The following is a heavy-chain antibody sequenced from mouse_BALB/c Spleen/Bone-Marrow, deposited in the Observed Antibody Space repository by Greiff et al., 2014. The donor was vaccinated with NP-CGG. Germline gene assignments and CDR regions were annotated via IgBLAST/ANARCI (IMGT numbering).Heavy chain of an antibody. Sequence: VQLVESGPGLVAPSHSLSITCTVSGFSLTNYGVHWVRQPPGKGLEWLGVIWADGSTNYNSALMSRLSISKDNSKSQVFFKMNSLQTDDTAMYYCARITTATGAMDYWGQGTSVTVSS. CDR3: ARITTATGAMDY. CDR2: IWADGST. CDR1: GFSLTNYG. J-gene: IGHJ4*01. D-gene: IGHD1-2*01. V-gene: IGHV2-9*02.